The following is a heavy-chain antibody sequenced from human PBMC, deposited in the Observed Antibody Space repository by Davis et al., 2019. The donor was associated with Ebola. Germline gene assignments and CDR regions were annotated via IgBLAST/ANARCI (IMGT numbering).Heavy chain of an antibody. V-gene: IGHV3-15*07. CDR2: IKSKTDGGTT. CDR1: GFTFSNAW. Sequence: GGSLRLSCAASGFTFSNAWMNWVRQAPGKGLEWVGRIKSKTDGGTTDYAAPVKGRFTISRDDSKNTLYLQMNSLKTEDTAVYYCTTEKGYCSSTSCYSDAFDIWGQGTMVTVSS. D-gene: IGHD2-2*02. CDR3: TTEKGYCSSTSCYSDAFDI. J-gene: IGHJ3*02.